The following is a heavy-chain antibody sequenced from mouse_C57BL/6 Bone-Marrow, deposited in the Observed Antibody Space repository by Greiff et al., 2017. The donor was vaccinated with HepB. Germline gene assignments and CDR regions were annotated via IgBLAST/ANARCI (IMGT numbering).Heavy chain of an antibody. J-gene: IGHJ3*01. D-gene: IGHD2-1*01. CDR1: GYTFTSYW. V-gene: IGHV1-64*01. Sequence: QVQLQQSGAELVRPGASVKLSCKASGYTFTSYWMHWVKQRPGQGLEWIGMIHPNSGSTNYNEKFKSKATLTVDKSSSTAYMQLSSLTSEDSAVYYFARDYGNYVAYWGQGTLVTVSA. CDR3: ARDYGNYVAY. CDR2: IHPNSGST.